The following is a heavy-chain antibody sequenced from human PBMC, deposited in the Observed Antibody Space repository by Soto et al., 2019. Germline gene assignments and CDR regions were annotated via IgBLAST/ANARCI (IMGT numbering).Heavy chain of an antibody. CDR2: ISYDGSNK. D-gene: IGHD4-17*01. Sequence: QEQLVESGGDVVQPGRCLRFSCAASGLTFSSYAMHWVRQAPGKGLELVAVISYDGSNKYYADSVKGRFTISRDDSKNTLYLQLNSLRTEDTAVYYCARSKIYGDYGFFQHWGQGTLVTVSS. J-gene: IGHJ1*01. CDR1: GLTFSSYA. V-gene: IGHV3-30-3*01. CDR3: ARSKIYGDYGFFQH.